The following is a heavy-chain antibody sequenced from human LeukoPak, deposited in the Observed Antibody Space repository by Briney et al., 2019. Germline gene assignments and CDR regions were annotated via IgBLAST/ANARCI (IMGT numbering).Heavy chain of an antibody. D-gene: IGHD1-26*01. CDR1: GFTFSSYW. Sequence: PGGSLRLSCAASGFTFSSYWMHWVRQAPGKGLVCVSRITSEGSSTSYADSVRGRFTISRDNAKNTVYLQMNSLRPEDTAVYYRARDLTGAVFDFWGQGTLVTVSS. V-gene: IGHV3-74*01. CDR2: ITSEGSST. J-gene: IGHJ4*02. CDR3: ARDLTGAVFDF.